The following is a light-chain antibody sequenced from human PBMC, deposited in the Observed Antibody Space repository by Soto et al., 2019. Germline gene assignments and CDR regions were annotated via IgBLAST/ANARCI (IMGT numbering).Light chain of an antibody. CDR3: QQHAGRPTMT. CDR2: AVS. V-gene: IGKV1-33*01. CDR1: QDIDNS. J-gene: IGKJ5*01. Sequence: IQLTQSPSSLSASVGETVTITCRASQDIDNSLNWYQHKPGKAPKLLVYAVSFLETGVPSRFSGRGSGTVFSLTINSLQSDDFATYYCQQHAGRPTMTFGQGTRL.